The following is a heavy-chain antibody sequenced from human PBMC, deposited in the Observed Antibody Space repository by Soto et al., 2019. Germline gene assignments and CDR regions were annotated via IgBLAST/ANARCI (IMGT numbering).Heavy chain of an antibody. D-gene: IGHD1-26*01. CDR1: GFTFSSYG. V-gene: IGHV3-30*18. CDR3: AKDVVVGATPGLGDYYYYYGMDV. CDR2: ISYYGSNK. J-gene: IGHJ6*02. Sequence: GALRLPCPASGFTFSSYGMHWVRQAPGKGLEWVAVISYYGSNKYYADSVKGRFTISRDNCKNTLYLQMNSLRAEDTAVYYCAKDVVVGATPGLGDYYYYYGMDVWGQGTKVTVYS.